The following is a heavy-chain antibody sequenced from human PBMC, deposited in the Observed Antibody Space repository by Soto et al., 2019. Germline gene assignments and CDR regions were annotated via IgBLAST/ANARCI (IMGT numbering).Heavy chain of an antibody. Sequence: ASVKVSCKASGYTFTSYGISWVRQAPGQGLEWMGWISAYNGNTNYAQKLQGRVTMTTDTSTSTAYMELRSLRSDDTAVYYCARWVDCSGGSCYPNWFDPWGQGTLVTSPQ. CDR3: ARWVDCSGGSCYPNWFDP. D-gene: IGHD2-15*01. CDR2: ISAYNGNT. J-gene: IGHJ5*02. CDR1: GYTFTSYG. V-gene: IGHV1-18*04.